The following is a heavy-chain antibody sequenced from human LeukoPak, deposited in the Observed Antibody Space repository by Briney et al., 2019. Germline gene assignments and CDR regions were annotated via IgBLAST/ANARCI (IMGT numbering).Heavy chain of an antibody. CDR1: GGSINRSSYY. Sequence: PSETLSLNCTVSGGSINRSSYYWGWIRQPPGKGLEWIATVYYTGTTYYNPSLNSRTIISADTSKNQFSLKLSSVTAVDTAVYHCVRQAGFFDYWGQGTLVTVSS. J-gene: IGHJ4*02. CDR2: VYYTGTT. V-gene: IGHV4-39*01. CDR3: VRQAGFFDY.